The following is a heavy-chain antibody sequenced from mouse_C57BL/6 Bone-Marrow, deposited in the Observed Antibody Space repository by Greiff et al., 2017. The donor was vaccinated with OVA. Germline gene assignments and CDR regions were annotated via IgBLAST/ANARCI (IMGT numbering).Heavy chain of an antibody. CDR3: ALRSFAY. Sequence: VQLQQSGPELLKPGASVKISCKASGYAFSSSWMNWVKQRPGKGLEWIGRIYPGDGDTNYNGKFKGKATLTADKSSSTAYMQLSSLTSEDSAVYFCALRSFAYWGQGTLVTVSA. CDR2: IYPGDGDT. CDR1: GYAFSSSW. J-gene: IGHJ3*01. D-gene: IGHD1-1*01. V-gene: IGHV1-82*01.